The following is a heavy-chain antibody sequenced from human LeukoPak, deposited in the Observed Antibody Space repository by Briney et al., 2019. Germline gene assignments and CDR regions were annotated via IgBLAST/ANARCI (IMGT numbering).Heavy chain of an antibody. V-gene: IGHV4-30-4*01. CDR2: IYYSGST. CDR3: AREGSAARSPYFDY. Sequence: SETLSLTCTVSGGSISSGDYYWSWIRQPPGKGLEWIGYIYYSGSTYYNPSLKSRVTISVDTSKNQFSLKLSSVTAADTAVYYCAREGSAARSPYFDYWGQGTLVTVSS. D-gene: IGHD6-13*01. CDR1: GGSISSGDYY. J-gene: IGHJ4*02.